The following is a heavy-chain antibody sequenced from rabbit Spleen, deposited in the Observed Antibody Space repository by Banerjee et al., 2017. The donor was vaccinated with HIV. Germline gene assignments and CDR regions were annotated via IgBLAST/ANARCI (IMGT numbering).Heavy chain of an antibody. V-gene: IGHV1S40*01. Sequence: QQLVESGGGLVQPGASLTLTCTASGFSFSSGYYMSWVRQAPGKGLEWIGCTGTGSGSTYYASWAKGRFTISKTSSTTVTLQLTSLTVADTATYFCARDAAGREDFNLWGQGTLVTVS. CDR3: ARDAAGREDFNL. CDR1: GFSFSSGYY. D-gene: IGHD4-2*01. CDR2: TGTGSGST. J-gene: IGHJ4*01.